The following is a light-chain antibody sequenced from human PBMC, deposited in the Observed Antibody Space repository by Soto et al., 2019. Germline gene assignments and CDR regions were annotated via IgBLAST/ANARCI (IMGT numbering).Light chain of an antibody. Sequence: IQLTQSPSSLSASVGDRVTITCRASQGISSYLAWYQQKPGKAPKLLIYAASTLQSGVPSRFSGSGSGTDFTLPLSSLQPEDFATYYCQQLNSYPLFTFGPGTKVAIK. CDR1: QGISSY. CDR3: QQLNSYPLFT. V-gene: IGKV1-9*01. CDR2: AAS. J-gene: IGKJ3*01.